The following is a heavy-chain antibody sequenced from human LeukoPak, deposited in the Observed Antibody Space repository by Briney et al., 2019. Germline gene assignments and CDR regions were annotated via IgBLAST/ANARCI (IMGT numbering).Heavy chain of an antibody. CDR1: GDSISSSSSY. V-gene: IGHV4-39*07. J-gene: IGHJ3*02. D-gene: IGHD3-3*01. CDR2: IYYSGNT. CDR3: AREWDYDFWSGYYIRAFDI. Sequence: SETLSLTCAVSGDSISSSSSYWGWIRQPPGKGLEWIGSIYYSGNTYYNTSLKSRVTISVDTSKNQFSLKLSSVTAADTAVYYCAREWDYDFWSGYYIRAFDIWGQGTMVTVSS.